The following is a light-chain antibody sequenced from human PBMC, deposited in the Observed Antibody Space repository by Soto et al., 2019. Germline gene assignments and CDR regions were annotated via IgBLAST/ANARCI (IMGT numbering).Light chain of an antibody. J-gene: IGKJ1*01. Sequence: EIVLTQSPGTLSLSPGERATLSCRASQSVSSSYLAWYQQKPGQPPRLLIYGASSRATGIPDRFSGSGSGTDFTLTISRLEPEDFAVFYCQQYGISPRTFGQGTKVDIK. CDR1: QSVSSSY. CDR3: QQYGISPRT. V-gene: IGKV3-20*01. CDR2: GAS.